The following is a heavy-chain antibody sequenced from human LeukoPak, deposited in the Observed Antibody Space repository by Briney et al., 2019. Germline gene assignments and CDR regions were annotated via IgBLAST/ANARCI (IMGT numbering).Heavy chain of an antibody. D-gene: IGHD4-23*01. Sequence: GESLKISCQGSGYIFTSYWIAWVRQMPGKGLEWMGIIFPGDSDTRYSPSFQGHVTISADKSINTAYLQWSSLKASDTAMYYCAKLTTVVTPRAFDIWGLETLVTVSS. CDR2: IFPGDSDT. V-gene: IGHV5-51*01. CDR1: GYIFTSYW. CDR3: AKLTTVVTPRAFDI. J-gene: IGHJ3*02.